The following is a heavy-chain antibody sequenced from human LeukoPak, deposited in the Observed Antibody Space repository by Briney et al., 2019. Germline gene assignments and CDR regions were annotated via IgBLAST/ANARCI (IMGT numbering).Heavy chain of an antibody. Sequence: PGGSLRLSCAASGFTFSSYEMNWVRQAPGKGLEWVSYISSSGSTIYYADSVKGRFTISRDNAKNSLYLQMNSLKTEDTAVYYCTRHPPYSGTYRTLGDAFDIWGQGTMVTVSS. CDR1: GFTFSSYE. CDR2: ISSSGSTI. CDR3: TRHPPYSGTYRTLGDAFDI. V-gene: IGHV3-48*03. D-gene: IGHD1-26*01. J-gene: IGHJ3*02.